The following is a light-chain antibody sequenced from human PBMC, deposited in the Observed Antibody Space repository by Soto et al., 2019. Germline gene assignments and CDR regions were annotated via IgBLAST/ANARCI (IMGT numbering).Light chain of an antibody. CDR3: QQYGSSPPT. Sequence: EIVLTQSPGTLSLSPGERATLSCRASQSVXXXYLAWYQQKPGQAPRLLIYGASSRATGIPDRFSGSGSGTDFTLTISRLEPEDFAVYYCQQYGSSPPTFGQGTKVEIK. V-gene: IGKV3-20*01. CDR2: GAS. J-gene: IGKJ1*01. CDR1: QSVXXXY.